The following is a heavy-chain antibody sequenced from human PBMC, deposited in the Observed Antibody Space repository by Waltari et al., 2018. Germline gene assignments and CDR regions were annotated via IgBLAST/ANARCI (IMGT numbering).Heavy chain of an antibody. V-gene: IGHV4-34*01. CDR3: ARDRGLRRLSTFEI. D-gene: IGHD3-10*01. J-gene: IGHJ3*02. CDR1: GGSFSGYY. Sequence: QVQLQQWGAGLLKPSETLSLTCAVYGGSFSGYYWSWIRQPPGTGLEWIGEINYSGRTNYKPSLKSRITISVDTSRCHFSLKLSAVTAADTAVYYCARDRGLRRLSTFEIWVQGTMVTVSS. CDR2: INYSGRT.